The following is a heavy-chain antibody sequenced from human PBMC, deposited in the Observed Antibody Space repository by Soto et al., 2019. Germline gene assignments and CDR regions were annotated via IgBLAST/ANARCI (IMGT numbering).Heavy chain of an antibody. CDR3: ARGECGGDCYSRKSDAFDI. D-gene: IGHD2-21*02. J-gene: IGHJ3*02. CDR1: GFTFSSYA. V-gene: IGHV3-30-3*01. Sequence: QVQLVESGGGVVQPGTSLRLSCAASGFTFSSYAMHWVRQAPGKGLEWVAVISYDGSNKYYADSVKGRFTISRDNSKNTLYLQMNSLRAEDTAVYYCARGECGGDCYSRKSDAFDIWGQGTMVTVSS. CDR2: ISYDGSNK.